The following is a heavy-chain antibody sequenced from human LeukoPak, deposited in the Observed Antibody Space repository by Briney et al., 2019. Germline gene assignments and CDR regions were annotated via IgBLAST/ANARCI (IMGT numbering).Heavy chain of an antibody. J-gene: IGHJ4*02. D-gene: IGHD6-19*01. CDR2: IRSKANNYAT. Sequence: QSGGSLRLSCAASGFTLSGSAMHWVRQASGKGLEWVGHIRSKANNYATAYATSVKGRFTISRDDSKSTAYLQMNSLRAEDTAVYYCVPERYVAGGTYYFDSWGQGTLVTVSS. CDR3: VPERYVAGGTYYFDS. V-gene: IGHV3-73*01. CDR1: GFTLSGSA.